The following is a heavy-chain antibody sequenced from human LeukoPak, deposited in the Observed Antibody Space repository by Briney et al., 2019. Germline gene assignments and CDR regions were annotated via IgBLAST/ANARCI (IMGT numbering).Heavy chain of an antibody. V-gene: IGHV3-74*01. Sequence: GGSLRLSCAASGFTFSTYWMHWVRQAPGKGLVWVSRISGDGSATIYADSVKGRFTISRDNAENTIYLQMNSLTVEDTALYYCTRRVSATRWFDPWGQGTLVTVSS. CDR3: TRRVSATRWFDP. CDR1: GFTFSTYW. CDR2: ISGDGSAT. J-gene: IGHJ5*02. D-gene: IGHD2-15*01.